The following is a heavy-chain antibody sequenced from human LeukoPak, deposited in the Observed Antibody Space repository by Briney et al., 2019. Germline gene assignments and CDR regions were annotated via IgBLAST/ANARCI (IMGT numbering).Heavy chain of an antibody. D-gene: IGHD3-22*01. CDR2: YSPDASDT. J-gene: IGHJ4*02. V-gene: IGHV5-51*01. Sequence: GESLKISCKGSGYSFTTYWIGWVRQTPEKGLEWMGVYSPDASDTTYSPSFQGRVTISVDKSINTAFLQWDSLRPTDTAVYFCARLGFDRSGLSGLHFDFWGQGSLIIVSS. CDR1: GYSFTTYW. CDR3: ARLGFDRSGLSGLHFDF.